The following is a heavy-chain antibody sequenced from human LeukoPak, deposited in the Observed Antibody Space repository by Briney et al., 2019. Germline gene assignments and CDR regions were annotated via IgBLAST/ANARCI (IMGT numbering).Heavy chain of an antibody. J-gene: IGHJ4*02. CDR3: ARRYCTNGVCYLFDY. CDR2: IYYSGST. V-gene: IGHV4-30-4*01. D-gene: IGHD2-8*01. Sequence: SQTLSLTRTVSGGSISSGDYYWSWIRQPPGKGLEWIGYIYYSGSTYYNPSLKSRVTISVDTSKNQFSLKLSSVTAADTAVYYCARRYCTNGVCYLFDYWGQGTLVTVSS. CDR1: GGSISSGDYY.